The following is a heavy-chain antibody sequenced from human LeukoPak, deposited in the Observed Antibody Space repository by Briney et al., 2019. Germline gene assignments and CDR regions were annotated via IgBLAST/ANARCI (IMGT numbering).Heavy chain of an antibody. CDR1: GFTFTRYA. CDR2: ISSSGGST. Sequence: PGGSLRLSCAASGFTFTRYAMSWVRQAPGKGLEWGSAISSSGGSTYYADSVKGRFTISRDNSKNTLYLQMNSLSAEDTAVYYCAKGSMSYEPLYFADYWGQGTLVTVSS. V-gene: IGHV3-23*01. J-gene: IGHJ4*02. CDR3: AKGSMSYEPLYFADY. D-gene: IGHD1-26*01.